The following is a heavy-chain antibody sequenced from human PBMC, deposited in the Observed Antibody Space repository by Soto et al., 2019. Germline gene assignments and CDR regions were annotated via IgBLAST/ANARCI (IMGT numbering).Heavy chain of an antibody. CDR3: ARGPSGVYVDP. CDR1: GGSITSSSDY. V-gene: IGHV4-39*07. CDR2: IYYSGST. D-gene: IGHD3-10*01. Sequence: SETLSLTCTVSGGSITSSSDYWGWIRQPPGKGLEWIGNIYYSGSTYYNPSLKSRVTISVDTSKNQFSLKLSSVTAADTAVYYCARGPSGVYVDPWGQGTLVTVSS. J-gene: IGHJ5*02.